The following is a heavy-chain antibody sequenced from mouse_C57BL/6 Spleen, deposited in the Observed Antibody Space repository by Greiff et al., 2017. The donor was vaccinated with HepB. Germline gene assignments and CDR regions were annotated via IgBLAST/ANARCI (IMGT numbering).Heavy chain of an antibody. CDR3: ARSEVDTTVVADFDY. D-gene: IGHD1-1*01. J-gene: IGHJ2*01. V-gene: IGHV1-50*01. CDR1: GYTFTSYW. Sequence: QVQLKQPGAELVKPGASVKLSCKASGYTFTSYWMQWVKQRPGQGLEWIGEIDPSDSYTNYNQKFKGKATLTVDTSSSTAYMQLSSLTSEDSAVYYCARSEVDTTVVADFDYWGQGTTLTVSS. CDR2: IDPSDSYT.